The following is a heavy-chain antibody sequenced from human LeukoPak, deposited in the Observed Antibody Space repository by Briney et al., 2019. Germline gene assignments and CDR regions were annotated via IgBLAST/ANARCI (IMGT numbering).Heavy chain of an antibody. D-gene: IGHD3-22*01. V-gene: IGHV1-69*05. CDR1: GGTFSSYA. J-gene: IGHJ1*01. CDR3: ARGVDYYDSSGYPEYFQH. CDR2: TIPIFGTA. Sequence: SVKVSCKASGGTFSSYAISWVRQAPGQGLEWMGRTIPIFGTANYAQKFQGRVTITTDESTSTAYMELSSLRSEDTAVYYCARGVDYYDSSGYPEYFQHWGQGTLVTVSS.